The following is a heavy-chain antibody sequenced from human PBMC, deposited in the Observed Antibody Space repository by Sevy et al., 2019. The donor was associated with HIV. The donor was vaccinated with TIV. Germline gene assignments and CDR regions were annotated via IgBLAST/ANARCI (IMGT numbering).Heavy chain of an antibody. CDR3: ARAGYCSSTSCYRPPKGMDV. Sequence: GGSLRLSCAASGFTFSSYWMHWVRQAPGKGLVWVSRINSDGSSTSYGDSVKGRFTISRDNAKNTLYLQMNSLRAEDTAVYYCARAGYCSSTSCYRPPKGMDVWGQGTTVTVSS. CDR2: INSDGSST. J-gene: IGHJ6*02. CDR1: GFTFSSYW. D-gene: IGHD2-2*02. V-gene: IGHV3-74*01.